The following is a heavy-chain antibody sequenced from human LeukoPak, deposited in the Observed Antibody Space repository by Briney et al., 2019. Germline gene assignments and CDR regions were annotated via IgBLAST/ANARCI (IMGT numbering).Heavy chain of an antibody. CDR3: ARDDNGALDI. CDR1: GGSVSTGRNY. V-gene: IGHV4-61*01. J-gene: IGHJ3*02. CDR2: IYYGGST. D-gene: IGHD1-1*01. Sequence: SETLSLTCTVSGGSVSTGRNYWSWSRQPPGKGLDWIGYIYYGGSTNYNPSLESRVTISVDTSKNQFSLNLRSVSAADTAIYYCARDDNGALDIWGQGTMVTVSS.